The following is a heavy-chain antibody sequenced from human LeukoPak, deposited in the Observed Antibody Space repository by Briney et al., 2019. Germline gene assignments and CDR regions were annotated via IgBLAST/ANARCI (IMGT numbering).Heavy chain of an antibody. CDR2: ISGSGGST. CDR1: GFTFSSYA. V-gene: IGHV3-23*01. CDR3: AKDQASGYPLYYFDY. D-gene: IGHD3-3*01. J-gene: IGHJ4*02. Sequence: GGSLRLSCAASGFTFSSYAMSWVRQAPGKGLEWVSAISGSGGSTYYADSVKGRLTISRDNSKNTLYLQMNSLRAGDRAVYYCAKDQASGYPLYYFDYWGQGTLVTVPS.